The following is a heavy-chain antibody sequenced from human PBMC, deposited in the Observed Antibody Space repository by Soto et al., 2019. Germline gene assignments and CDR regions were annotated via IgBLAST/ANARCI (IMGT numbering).Heavy chain of an antibody. Sequence: SETLSLTCTVSGGSISSGNYYWSWIRQPPGKGLEWIGFISYSGSTYYNPSLKSRVAISVDLSKNQFSLRLNSMTAADTAVYYCVSRPIFGFPYGPFDYWGQGALVTVS. V-gene: IGHV4-30-4*01. D-gene: IGHD3-10*01. CDR3: VSRPIFGFPYGPFDY. CDR2: ISYSGST. J-gene: IGHJ4*02. CDR1: GGSISSGNYY.